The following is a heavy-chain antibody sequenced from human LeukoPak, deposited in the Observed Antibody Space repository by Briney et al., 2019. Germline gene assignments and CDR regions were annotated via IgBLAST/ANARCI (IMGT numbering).Heavy chain of an antibody. V-gene: IGHV4-59*01. J-gene: IGHJ4*02. CDR1: GGSISSYY. CDR3: ARVDGSGNDY. D-gene: IGHD3-10*01. CDR2: IYFSGST. Sequence: SETLSLTCTVSGGSISSYYWSWIRQPPGKGLEWIGYIYFSGSTNYNPSLTSRVTISVDTSKNQFSLKLSSVTAADTAVYYCARVDGSGNDYWGQGTLVTVSS.